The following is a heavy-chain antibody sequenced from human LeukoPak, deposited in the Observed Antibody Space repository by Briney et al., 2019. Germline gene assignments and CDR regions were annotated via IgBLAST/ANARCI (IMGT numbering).Heavy chain of an antibody. CDR3: ARDPGSESGYYSYYFDY. V-gene: IGHV3-7*03. J-gene: IGHJ4*02. Sequence: GGSLRLSCTASGFTFSSYWMSWVRQAPGKGLEWVANIKQDGSEKYYVDSVKGRFTISRDNAKNSLYLQMNSLRAEDTAVYYCARDPGSESGYYSYYFDYWGQGTLVTVSS. CDR2: IKQDGSEK. D-gene: IGHD3-22*01. CDR1: GFTFSSYW.